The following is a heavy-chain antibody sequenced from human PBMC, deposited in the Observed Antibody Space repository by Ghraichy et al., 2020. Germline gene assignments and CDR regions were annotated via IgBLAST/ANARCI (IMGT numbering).Heavy chain of an antibody. D-gene: IGHD3-22*01. CDR1: GYSFTSYW. J-gene: IGHJ5*02. V-gene: IGHV5-51*01. Sequence: GESLNISCKGSGYSFTSYWIGWVRQMPGKGLEWMGIIYPGDSDTRYSPSFQGQVTISADKSISTAYLQWSSLKASDTAMYYCARLVTRVITAVEFDPWGQGTLVTVSS. CDR2: IYPGDSDT. CDR3: ARLVTRVITAVEFDP.